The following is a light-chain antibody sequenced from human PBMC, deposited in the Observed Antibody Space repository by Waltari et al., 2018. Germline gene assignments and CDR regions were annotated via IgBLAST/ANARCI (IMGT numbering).Light chain of an antibody. CDR3: QHYNKLPLT. J-gene: IGKJ4*01. CDR2: GAS. Sequence: EIVMTQSPATLSVSPGERATLSGRASPSVSSNVAWYQQQPGQAPRLLIYGASTRDTGIPPRFTGSGSGTEFTLTISSLQSEDFAVYFCQHYNKLPLTFGGGTKVEI. V-gene: IGKV3-15*01. CDR1: PSVSSN.